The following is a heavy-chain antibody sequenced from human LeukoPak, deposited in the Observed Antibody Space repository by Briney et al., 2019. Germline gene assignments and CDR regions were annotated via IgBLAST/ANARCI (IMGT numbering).Heavy chain of an antibody. J-gene: IGHJ4*02. CDR3: AGAAAGTELGLDY. Sequence: SGTLSLTCAVSGGSISSSNWWSWVRQPPGKGLEWIGEINHSGSTNYNPSLKSRVTISVDTSKNQFSLKLSSVTAADTAVYYCAGAAAGTELGLDYWGQGTLVTVSS. V-gene: IGHV4-4*02. CDR2: INHSGST. D-gene: IGHD6-13*01. CDR1: GGSISSSNW.